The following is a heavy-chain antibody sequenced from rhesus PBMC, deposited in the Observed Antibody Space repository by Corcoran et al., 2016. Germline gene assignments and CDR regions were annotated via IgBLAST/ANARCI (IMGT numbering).Heavy chain of an antibody. V-gene: IGHV4-165*02. CDR2: IGGSSGRT. CDR3: ARRENYEDDYGYYP. J-gene: IGHJ4*01. D-gene: IGHD3-9*01. CDR1: GGSISGYH. Sequence: QVQLQESGPGLVKPSETLSLTCAGSGGSISGYHWNWIRPPPGQGLEWIGYIGGSSGRTYYNPSLKSRVTISTDTSKNQFSLKLSSVTAADTAVYYCARRENYEDDYGYYPWGQGVLVTVSS.